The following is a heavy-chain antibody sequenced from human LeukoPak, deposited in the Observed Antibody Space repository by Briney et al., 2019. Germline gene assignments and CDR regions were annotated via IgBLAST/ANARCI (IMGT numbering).Heavy chain of an antibody. CDR1: GFTFSGYA. CDR2: ISDNGGRT. V-gene: IGHV3-23*01. J-gene: IGHJ4*02. CDR3: ATDREGDPSAYYLV. D-gene: IGHD3-22*01. Sequence: GGSLRLSCAASGFTFSGYAMSWVRQAPGKGLEWVSTISDNGGRTYYADSVKGRFTISRDNSKDTLFLQMNGLRAEDSAVYYCATDREGDPSAYYLVGGQGTLITVSS.